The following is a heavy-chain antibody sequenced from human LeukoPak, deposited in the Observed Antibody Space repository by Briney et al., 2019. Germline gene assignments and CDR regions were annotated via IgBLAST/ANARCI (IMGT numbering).Heavy chain of an antibody. D-gene: IGHD6-19*01. CDR2: ISYTGTYI. Sequence: GGSLRLSCAASAFSLNAYNMNWVRQAPGKGLEWVSSISYTGTYIYYADSVKGRFTISRDNAKNSLYLQMNSLRAEDTAVYYCAKGGPVAADPRYFQHWGQGTLVTVSS. CDR1: AFSLNAYN. V-gene: IGHV3-21*04. CDR3: AKGGPVAADPRYFQH. J-gene: IGHJ1*01.